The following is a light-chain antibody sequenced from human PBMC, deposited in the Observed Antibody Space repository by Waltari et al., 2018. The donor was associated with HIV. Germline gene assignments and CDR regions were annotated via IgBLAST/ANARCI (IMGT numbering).Light chain of an antibody. CDR2: LNSDGTH. CDR3: QTWATGTHE. V-gene: IGLV4-69*01. J-gene: IGLJ2*01. CDR1: SGLSNYA. Sequence: QVVLTQSPSASASLGASVTLTCTLSSGLSNYAALWPQHQPENGPRYLMKLNSDGTHTRGDGIPDRFSGSSSGAERSLTISSLQSEDEADYYCQTWATGTHEFGGGTKLTVL.